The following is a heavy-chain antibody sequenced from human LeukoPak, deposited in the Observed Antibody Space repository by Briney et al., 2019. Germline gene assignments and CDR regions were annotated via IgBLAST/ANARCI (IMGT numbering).Heavy chain of an antibody. V-gene: IGHV3-7*04. CDR3: ARVGYFAGYY. D-gene: IGHD3-9*01. CDR1: GFTFSSNW. CDR2: IKHDGSEK. J-gene: IGHJ4*02. Sequence: GGSLRLSCAASGFTFSSNWMSWVRQAPGKVLEWVANIKHDGSEKYYVDSVKGRFTISRDNAKNSLYLQMNSLRAEDTAVYYCARVGYFAGYYWGQGTLVTVSS.